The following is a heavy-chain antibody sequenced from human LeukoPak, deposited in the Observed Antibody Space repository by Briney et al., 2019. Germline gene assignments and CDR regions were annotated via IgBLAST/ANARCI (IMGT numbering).Heavy chain of an antibody. Sequence: ASVKVSCKASGYTFTGYYMHWVRQAPGQGLEWMGWINPNSGGTNYAQKFQGRVTMTRDTSISTAYMELSRLRSDDTAVYYCARATTVTPDTPDYWGQGTLVTVSS. CDR1: GYTFTGYY. CDR3: ARATTVTPDTPDY. V-gene: IGHV1-2*02. D-gene: IGHD4-17*01. CDR2: INPNSGGT. J-gene: IGHJ4*02.